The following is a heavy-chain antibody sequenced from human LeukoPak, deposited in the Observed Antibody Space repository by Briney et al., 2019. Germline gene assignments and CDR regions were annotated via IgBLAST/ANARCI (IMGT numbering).Heavy chain of an antibody. D-gene: IGHD5-24*01. CDR1: GGSVNSGIHY. Sequence: SETLSLTCTVSGGSVNSGIHYWSWIRHPPGKGLAWIGYISYSGNTNYNPSLKSRVTISVDTSKNQFSLKLGSVTAADTAVYYCARGWRWLQFNYWGRGTLVTVSS. V-gene: IGHV4-61*01. J-gene: IGHJ4*02. CDR2: ISYSGNT. CDR3: ARGWRWLQFNY.